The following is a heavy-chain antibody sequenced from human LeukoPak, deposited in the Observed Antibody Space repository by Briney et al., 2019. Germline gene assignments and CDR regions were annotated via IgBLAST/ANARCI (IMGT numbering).Heavy chain of an antibody. V-gene: IGHV3-23*01. D-gene: IGHD3-9*01. CDR1: GITFSSYA. J-gene: IGHJ4*02. Sequence: GGSLRLSCAASGITFSSYAMSWVRQAPGKGLEWVSAISGSGGSTYYADSVKGRFTISRDNSKNTLYLQMNSLRAEDTAVYYCAKDTPYYDILTGTMYWGQGTLVTVSS. CDR3: AKDTPYYDILTGTMY. CDR2: ISGSGGST.